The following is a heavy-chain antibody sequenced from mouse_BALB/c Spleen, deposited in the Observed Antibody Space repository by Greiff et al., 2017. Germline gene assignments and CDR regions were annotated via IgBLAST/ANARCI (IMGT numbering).Heavy chain of an antibody. V-gene: IGHV14-3*02. D-gene: IGHD2-4*01. CDR1: GFNIKDSY. CDR2: IDPANGNT. J-gene: IGHJ3*01. CDR3: ATPLYYDYETGFAY. Sequence: DVQLQESGAELVKPGASVKLSCTASGFNIKDSYMHWVKQRPEQGLEWIGRIDPANGNTKYDPKFQGKATITADTSSNTAYLQLSSLTSEDTAVYYCATPLYYDYETGFAYWGQGTLVTVSA.